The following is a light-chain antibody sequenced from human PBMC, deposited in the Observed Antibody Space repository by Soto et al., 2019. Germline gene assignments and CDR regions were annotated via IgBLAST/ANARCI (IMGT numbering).Light chain of an antibody. Sequence: DIQMTQSPSSLSASVGDRVTITCRASQSINSYLNWYQQKPGKAPNLLIYAASNLQSGVPSRFGGSGSGTDFTLTISSLQPEDFATYYCQQSYNTPRTFGQGTQVEIK. J-gene: IGKJ1*01. CDR2: AAS. CDR1: QSINSY. CDR3: QQSYNTPRT. V-gene: IGKV1-39*01.